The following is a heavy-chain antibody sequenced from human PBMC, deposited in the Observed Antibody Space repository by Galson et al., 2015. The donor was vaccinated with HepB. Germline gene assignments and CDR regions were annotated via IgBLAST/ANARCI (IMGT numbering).Heavy chain of an antibody. J-gene: IGHJ4*02. CDR3: AKDHWAVAGFGSFDY. CDR2: ISGSGGST. V-gene: IGHV3-23*01. CDR1: GFTFSSYA. Sequence: SLRLSCAASGFTFSSYAMSWVRQAPGKGLEWVPAISGSGGSTYYADSVKGRFTISRDNSKNTLYLQMNSLRAEDTAVYYCAKDHWAVAGFGSFDYWGQGTLVTVSS. D-gene: IGHD6-19*01.